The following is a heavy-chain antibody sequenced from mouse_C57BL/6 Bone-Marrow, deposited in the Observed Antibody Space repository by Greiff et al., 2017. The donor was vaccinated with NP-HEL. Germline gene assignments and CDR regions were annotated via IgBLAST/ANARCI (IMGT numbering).Heavy chain of an antibody. D-gene: IGHD2-1*01. CDR1: GFTFSSYA. V-gene: IGHV5-9-1*02. J-gene: IGHJ3*01. Sequence: EVKLMESGEGLVKPGGSLKLSCAASGFTFSSYAMSWVRQTPEKRLAWVAYISSGGDYIYYADTVKGRFTISRDNARNTLYLQMSSLKSEDTAMYYCTRWGDYYAWFAYWGQGTLVTVSA. CDR2: ISSGGDYI. CDR3: TRWGDYYAWFAY.